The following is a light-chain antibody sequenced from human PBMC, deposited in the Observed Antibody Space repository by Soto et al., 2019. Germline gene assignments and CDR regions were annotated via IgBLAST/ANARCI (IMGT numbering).Light chain of an antibody. CDR2: DAS. Sequence: DIQITQSLSALSAYVGARVTITCRASQSISTRLAWYQQKPGKAPKLLIYDASSLESGVPSRFSGSGSGTEFTLTISSLQPDDFATYYCQHYNSYSEAFGQGTKV. CDR1: QSISTR. V-gene: IGKV1-5*01. J-gene: IGKJ1*01. CDR3: QHYNSYSEA.